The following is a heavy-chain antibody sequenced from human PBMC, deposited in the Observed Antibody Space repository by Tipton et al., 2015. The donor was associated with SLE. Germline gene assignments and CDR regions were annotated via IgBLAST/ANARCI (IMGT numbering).Heavy chain of an antibody. CDR2: IYHRGST. Sequence: TLSLTCTVSGYSISSGYYWGWIRQPPGKGLEWIGSIYHRGSTYYNPSLKSRVTISVDTSKNQFSLKLSSVTAADTAVYYCAGPEAGIVGALGASFYWGQGTLVTVSS. J-gene: IGHJ4*02. CDR3: AGPEAGIVGALGASFY. D-gene: IGHD1-26*01. CDR1: GYSISSGYY. V-gene: IGHV4-38-2*02.